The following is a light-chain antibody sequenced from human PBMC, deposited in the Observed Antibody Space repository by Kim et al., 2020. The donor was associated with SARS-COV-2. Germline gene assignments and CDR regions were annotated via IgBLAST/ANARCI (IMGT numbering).Light chain of an antibody. CDR1: SSNIGTIYD. V-gene: IGLV1-40*01. Sequence: QSVLTQPPSVSGAPGQRVTISCTGSSSNIGTIYDVHWYQHLPGAAPRLLIFGNTNRPSGVPDRFSASKSGSSASLVITGLQTEDEADYYCHSYDSGLRGSVFGGGTQLTVL. CDR3: HSYDSGLRGSV. J-gene: IGLJ2*01. CDR2: GNT.